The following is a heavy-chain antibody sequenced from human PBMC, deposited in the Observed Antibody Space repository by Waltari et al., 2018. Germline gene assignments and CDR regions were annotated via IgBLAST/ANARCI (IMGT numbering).Heavy chain of an antibody. D-gene: IGHD3-22*01. V-gene: IGHV3-53*01. J-gene: IGHJ4*02. Sequence: EVQLVESGGGLIQPGGSLRLSCAASGFTVSSNYMSWDRPAPGKGLEWVSVIYSGGSTYYADSVKGRFTISRDNSKNTLYLQMNSLRAEDTAVYYCARNYYDSSGYYYVPDYWGQGTLVTVSS. CDR2: IYSGGST. CDR1: GFTVSSNY. CDR3: ARNYYDSSGYYYVPDY.